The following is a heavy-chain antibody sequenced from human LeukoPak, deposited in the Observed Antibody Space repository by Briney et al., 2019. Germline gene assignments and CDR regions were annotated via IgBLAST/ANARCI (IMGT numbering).Heavy chain of an antibody. D-gene: IGHD1-26*01. Sequence: GGSLTLSCAASGFIFSSYWMYWVRQAPGKGLVWVSRINSDGSSTSYADSVKGRFTISRDNAKNTLYLQMNSLRAEDTAVYYCARDTVIPYSQVGTTKDWGEGTLVTVSS. CDR1: GFIFSSYW. V-gene: IGHV3-74*01. CDR2: INSDGSST. CDR3: ARDTVIPYSQVGTTKD. J-gene: IGHJ4*02.